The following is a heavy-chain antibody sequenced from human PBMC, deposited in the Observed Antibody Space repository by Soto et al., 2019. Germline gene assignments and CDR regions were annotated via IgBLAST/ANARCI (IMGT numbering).Heavy chain of an antibody. V-gene: IGHV3-48*02. J-gene: IGHJ4*02. CDR2: ISPSGVTI. D-gene: IGHD5-12*01. Sequence: EVLLVESGGGLVQSGGSLRLSCAASTSTFSRYGMNWVRQAPGKGLEWISFISPSGVTIYYADSVRGRFSISRDNAKNSLFLQMNTLRDEDTAVYDCDRGANTVATIGDHWGQGTLVTVSS. CDR1: TSTFSRYG. CDR3: DRGANTVATIGDH.